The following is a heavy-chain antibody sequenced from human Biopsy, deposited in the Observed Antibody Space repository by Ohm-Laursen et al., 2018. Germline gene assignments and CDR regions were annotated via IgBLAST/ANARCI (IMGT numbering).Heavy chain of an antibody. Sequence: TLSLTCNVSGGDTNNYYWSWIRQPAGKGLEWIGEINQSGSTKYNPSLKRRATLSADSSNSQFSLRLTSVTAADTAIYYCARGSGYFKLDVWGQGTTVTVSS. CDR3: ARGSGYFKLDV. J-gene: IGHJ6*02. CDR2: INQSGST. D-gene: IGHD5-12*01. V-gene: IGHV4-34*01. CDR1: GGDTNNYY.